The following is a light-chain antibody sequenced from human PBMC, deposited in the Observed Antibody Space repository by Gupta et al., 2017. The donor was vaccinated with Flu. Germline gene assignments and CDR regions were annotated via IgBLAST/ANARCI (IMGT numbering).Light chain of an antibody. CDR1: RSVNSRD. V-gene: IGKV3-20*01. Sequence: VLPQSPGTLSLSPGERATLSCRASRSVNSRDLAWYQQRPGQAHRLLIYDTSTRATGIPDRFSCSRSGTDFSLTISRLETEDFAVDYCQQYDSSPIPYSFGQGTKLEIK. J-gene: IGKJ2*03. CDR3: QQYDSSPIPYS. CDR2: DTS.